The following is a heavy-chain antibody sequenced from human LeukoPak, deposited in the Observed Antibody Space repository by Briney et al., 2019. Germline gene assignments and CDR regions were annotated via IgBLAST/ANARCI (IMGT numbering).Heavy chain of an antibody. V-gene: IGHV1-8*01. CDR1: GYTFTSFD. CDR3: AGGRRRSDGDYGD. D-gene: IGHD4-17*01. CDR2: MNPNSGNT. Sequence: ASVKVSCKASGYTFTSFDINWVRQATGQGLEWMGWMNPNSGNTGYAQKFQGRVTMTRNTSISTAYMELSSLRSEDTAVYYCAGGRRRSDGDYGDWGQGTLVTVSS. J-gene: IGHJ4*02.